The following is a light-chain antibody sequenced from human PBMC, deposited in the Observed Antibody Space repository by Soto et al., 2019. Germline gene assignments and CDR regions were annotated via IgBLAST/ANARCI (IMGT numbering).Light chain of an antibody. CDR3: SYITSSMTNV. CDR1: SSDVGGYNS. CDR2: DVT. V-gene: IGLV2-14*01. J-gene: IGLJ1*01. Sequence: QSALTQPASVSGSPGQSITISCTGTSSDVGGYNSVSWYQQHPGKAPKLILYDVTDRPSGVSYRFSGSKSGNTASLTISGLQAADEADYFCSYITSSMTNVFGSGTKVTVL.